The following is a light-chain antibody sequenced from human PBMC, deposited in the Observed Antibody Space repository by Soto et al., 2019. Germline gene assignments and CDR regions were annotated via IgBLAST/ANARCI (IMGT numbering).Light chain of an antibody. J-gene: IGLJ1*01. CDR2: SVS. V-gene: IGLV2-14*01. Sequence: QSVLTQPASVSGSPGQSITISCSGTSSDIGAYDHVAWFQQFPGKTPKLVIYSVSNRPSGVSYRFSGSKSGNTASQTISGLQADDEADYYCISYTVSRSYVFGPGTKVTVL. CDR1: SSDIGAYDH. CDR3: ISYTVSRSYV.